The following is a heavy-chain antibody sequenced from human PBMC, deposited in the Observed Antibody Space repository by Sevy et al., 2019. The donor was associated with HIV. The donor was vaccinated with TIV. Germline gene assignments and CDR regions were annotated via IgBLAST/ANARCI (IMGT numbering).Heavy chain of an antibody. J-gene: IGHJ4*02. Sequence: ASVKVSSKVSGYTLTKLSMHWVRQAPGKGLEWMGTFDPEDGETIYALKFQGRVTMTEDTSTDTAYMELSSLRSEDTAVYYCATTKDYYENSGDPFDYWGQGTLVTVSS. CDR2: FDPEDGET. D-gene: IGHD3-22*01. V-gene: IGHV1-24*01. CDR3: ATTKDYYENSGDPFDY. CDR1: GYTLTKLS.